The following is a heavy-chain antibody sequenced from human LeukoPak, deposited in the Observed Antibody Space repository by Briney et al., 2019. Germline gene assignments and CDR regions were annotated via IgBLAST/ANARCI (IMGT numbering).Heavy chain of an antibody. V-gene: IGHV3-64D*09. Sequence: PGGSLRLSCAASGFTVNRTYMSWVRQAPGKGLEYVSVISSNGGTTYYAASVKGRFTISRDNSNNTLHLQMSSLRTEDTAVYYCVRGADYWGQGTLVTVSS. CDR2: ISSNGGTT. CDR3: VRGADY. J-gene: IGHJ4*02. CDR1: GFTVNRTY.